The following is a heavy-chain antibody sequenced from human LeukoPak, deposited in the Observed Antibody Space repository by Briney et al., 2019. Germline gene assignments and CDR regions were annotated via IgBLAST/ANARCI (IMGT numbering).Heavy chain of an antibody. CDR3: ERVGSGTIDY. D-gene: IGHD3-10*01. Sequence: SVKVSCKASGGTFSSYAISWVRQAPGQGLEWMGGIIPIFGTANYAQTFQGRVTITADNSTSTAYMELSSLRSEDTAVYYCERVGSGTIDYWGQGTLVTVSS. CDR1: GGTFSSYA. CDR2: IIPIFGTA. V-gene: IGHV1-69*06. J-gene: IGHJ4*02.